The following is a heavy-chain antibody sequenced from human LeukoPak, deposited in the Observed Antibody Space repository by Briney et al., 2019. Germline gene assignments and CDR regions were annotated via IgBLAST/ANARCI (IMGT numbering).Heavy chain of an antibody. Sequence: GGSLRLSCAASGFTFSSYAMSWVRQAPGKGLEWVSAISGSGGSTYYADSVKARFTISRDNSKNTLYLQMNSLRAEDTAVYYCAKAPVLRFLEWLLGYFDYWGPGTLVTVSS. CDR2: ISGSGGST. V-gene: IGHV3-23*01. CDR3: AKAPVLRFLEWLLGYFDY. J-gene: IGHJ4*02. D-gene: IGHD3-3*01. CDR1: GFTFSSYA.